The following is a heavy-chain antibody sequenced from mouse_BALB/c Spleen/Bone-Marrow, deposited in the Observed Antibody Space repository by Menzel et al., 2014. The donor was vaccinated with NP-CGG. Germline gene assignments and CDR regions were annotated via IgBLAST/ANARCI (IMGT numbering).Heavy chain of an antibody. CDR3: ARELGRGYYFDY. D-gene: IGHD4-1*01. V-gene: IGHV1S130*01. Sequence: GSVLVRPGASVKLSCKASGYTFTSSWMHWAKQRPGQGLEWIGEIHPNSGNTNYNEKFKGKATLTVDTSSSTAYVDLSSLTSEDSAVYYCARELGRGYYFDYWGQGTTLTVSS. CDR2: IHPNSGNT. CDR1: GYTFTSSW. J-gene: IGHJ2*01.